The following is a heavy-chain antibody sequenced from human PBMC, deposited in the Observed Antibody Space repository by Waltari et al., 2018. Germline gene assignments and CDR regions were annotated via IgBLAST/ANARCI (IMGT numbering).Heavy chain of an antibody. CDR3: ARARRPSLLWFGELSKKPYYFDY. V-gene: IGHV1-8*01. CDR2: MNPNRGNT. J-gene: IGHJ4*02. D-gene: IGHD3-10*01. CDR1: GYTFTSYD. Sequence: QVQLVQSGAEVKKPGASVKVSCKASGYTFTSYDINWVRQATGQGLEWMGWMNPNRGNTGNAQKFQGTVTTTRNTSISTAYMELSSLRSEDTAVYYCARARRPSLLWFGELSKKPYYFDYWGQGTLVTVSS.